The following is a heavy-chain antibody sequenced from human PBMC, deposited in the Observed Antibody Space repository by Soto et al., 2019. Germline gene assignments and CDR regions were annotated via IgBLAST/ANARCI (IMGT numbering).Heavy chain of an antibody. V-gene: IGHV3-7*03. CDR3: ARDLDGLLWFGETNWFDP. CDR1: GFTVSSYW. Sequence: PGGSLRLSCGASGFTVSSYWMSWVRQAPGKGLEWVANIKQDGSEKYYVDSVKGRFTISRDNAKNSLYLQMNSLRAEDTAVYYCARDLDGLLWFGETNWFDPWGQGTAVTVSS. J-gene: IGHJ5*02. CDR2: IKQDGSEK. D-gene: IGHD3-10*01.